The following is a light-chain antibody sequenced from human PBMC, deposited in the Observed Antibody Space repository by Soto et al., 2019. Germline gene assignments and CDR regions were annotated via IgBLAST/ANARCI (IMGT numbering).Light chain of an antibody. CDR1: QSVSSSY. Sequence: EIVLTQSPGTLSLSPGEGATLSCRASQSVSSSYLAWYQQKPGQAPRLLIYGASSRATGIPDRFSGSGSGTDFTLTISRLEPEYFAVYYCQQYGSSPRTFGQGTKVEIK. V-gene: IGKV3-20*01. CDR2: GAS. CDR3: QQYGSSPRT. J-gene: IGKJ1*01.